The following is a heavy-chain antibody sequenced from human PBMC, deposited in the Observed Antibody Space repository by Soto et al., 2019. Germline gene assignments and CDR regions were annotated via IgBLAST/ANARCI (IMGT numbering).Heavy chain of an antibody. Sequence: SETLSLTCAVSGGSISSSNWWSWVRQPPGKGLEWIGEIYHSGSTNYNPSLKSRVTISVDTSKNQFSLKLSSVTAADTAVYYCARISMAARDYYYYGMDVWGQGTTVTVSS. V-gene: IGHV4-4*02. D-gene: IGHD6-6*01. CDR2: IYHSGST. CDR3: ARISMAARDYYYYGMDV. J-gene: IGHJ6*02. CDR1: GGSISSSNW.